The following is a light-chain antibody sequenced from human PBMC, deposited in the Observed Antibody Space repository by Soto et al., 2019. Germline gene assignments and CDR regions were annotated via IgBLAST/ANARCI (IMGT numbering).Light chain of an antibody. CDR3: ESYAGSNAYV. CDR1: KNDIGVYDF. J-gene: IGLJ1*01. Sequence: QTVLTQPPSASGSPGQSVTISCTGTKNDIGVYDFVSWYQHHPGKAPRLIIYEVVQRPSGVPDLFSGSKSGSTASLTVSGLQAADEADYFCESYAGSNAYVFGRGTKVTVL. CDR2: EVV. V-gene: IGLV2-8*01.